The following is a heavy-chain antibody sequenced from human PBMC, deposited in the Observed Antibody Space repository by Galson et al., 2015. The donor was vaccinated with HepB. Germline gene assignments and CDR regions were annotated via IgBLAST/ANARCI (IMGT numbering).Heavy chain of an antibody. D-gene: IGHD5-24*01. CDR1: GFTFSSYA. J-gene: IGHJ4*02. Sequence: SLRLSCAASGFTFSSYAVHWVRQAPGKGLEWVAVISYDGSNKYYAGSVKGRFTISRDNSKNTLYLQMNSLRAEDTAVYYCAHVERWLQLGSDYWGQGTLVTVSS. V-gene: IGHV3-30*04. CDR2: ISYDGSNK. CDR3: AHVERWLQLGSDY.